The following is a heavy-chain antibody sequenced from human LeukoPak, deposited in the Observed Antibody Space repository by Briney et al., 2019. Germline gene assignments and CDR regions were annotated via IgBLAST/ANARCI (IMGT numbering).Heavy chain of an antibody. J-gene: IGHJ4*02. Sequence: ASVKVSCTSSGYTFTDYYIHWVRQAPGQGLEWMRWINSNSGGTNYAQKFQGRVTMTRDTSISTAYMELSRLTSDGTAVYYCARVSSGSYVNYWGQGTLVTVSS. D-gene: IGHD1-26*01. CDR1: GYTFTDYY. CDR3: ARVSSGSYVNY. V-gene: IGHV1-2*02. CDR2: INSNSGGT.